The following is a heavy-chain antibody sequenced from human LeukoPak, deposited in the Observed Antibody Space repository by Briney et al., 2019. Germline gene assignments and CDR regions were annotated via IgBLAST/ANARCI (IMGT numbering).Heavy chain of an antibody. V-gene: IGHV3-7*01. CDR3: ARSPAGDAWPPAYYMDV. D-gene: IGHD3-10*01. Sequence: GGSLRLSCAASEFSFSTYWMSWVRQAPGKGLEWVANIKEDGTEKYYVGSVKGRSTISRDNAKKSLYLQMNSLRADDTAVYFCARSPAGDAWPPAYYMDVWGKGTTVTVSS. CDR2: IKEDGTEK. J-gene: IGHJ6*03. CDR1: EFSFSTYW.